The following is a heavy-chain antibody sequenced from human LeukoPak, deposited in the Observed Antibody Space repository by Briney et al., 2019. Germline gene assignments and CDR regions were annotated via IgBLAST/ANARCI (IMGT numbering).Heavy chain of an antibody. D-gene: IGHD3-3*01. CDR1: GGSMSSYY. J-gene: IGHJ6*02. V-gene: IGHV4-59*12. CDR3: ARVVFWGGYSRDYYYGMDV. CDR2: ISYSGNT. Sequence: SETLSLTCTLSGGSMSSYYWSWLRQPPGEGLEWIGYISYSGNTNYNPSLKSRVAMSVDTSRNQFSLQLNSVTPEDTAVYYCARVVFWGGYSRDYYYGMDVWGQGTTVTVSS.